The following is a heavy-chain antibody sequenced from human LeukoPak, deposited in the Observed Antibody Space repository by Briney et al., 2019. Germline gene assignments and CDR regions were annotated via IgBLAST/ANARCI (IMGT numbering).Heavy chain of an antibody. V-gene: IGHV4-59*01. CDR2: IHYSGNP. D-gene: IGHD5-24*01. CDR3: ARDRDGYNRVDN. J-gene: IGHJ4*02. CDR1: GDSISSYY. Sequence: PSETLPLTCTVSGDSISSYYWSWIRQPPGKGLEWIGYIHYSGNPNYNPSLKSRVSISVDTSKNQFSLNLTSVTAADTAVYYCARDRDGYNRVDNWGQGTLVIVSS.